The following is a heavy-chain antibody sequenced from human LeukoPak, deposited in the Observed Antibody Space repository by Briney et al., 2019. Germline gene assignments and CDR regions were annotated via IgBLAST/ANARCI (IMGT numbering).Heavy chain of an antibody. CDR1: GGSIRSSSYY. CDR2: IYYSGST. CDR3: ARLSSDYGDYRFDP. J-gene: IGHJ5*02. V-gene: IGHV4-39*01. Sequence: PSETLSLTCTVSGGSIRSSSYYWGWIRQPPGKGLEWIGSIYYSGSTYYNPSLKSRVTISVDTSKNQFSLKLSSVTAADTAVYYCARLSSDYGDYRFDPWGQGTLVTVSS. D-gene: IGHD4-17*01.